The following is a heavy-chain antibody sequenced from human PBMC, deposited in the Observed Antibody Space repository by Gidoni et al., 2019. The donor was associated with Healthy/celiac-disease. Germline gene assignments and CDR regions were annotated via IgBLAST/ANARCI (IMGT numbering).Heavy chain of an antibody. CDR2: FDPEDGET. D-gene: IGHD1-20*01. Sequence: QVQLVQSGAAVKKPGASVKVSCKVSGYTLTELSMHWVRQAPGKGLAWMGGFDPEDGETIYAQKFQCRVTMTEDTSTDTAYMELSSLRSEDTAVYYCATDPIRYNWNDGDYWGQGTLVTVSS. J-gene: IGHJ4*02. CDR3: ATDPIRYNWNDGDY. V-gene: IGHV1-24*01. CDR1: GYTLTELS.